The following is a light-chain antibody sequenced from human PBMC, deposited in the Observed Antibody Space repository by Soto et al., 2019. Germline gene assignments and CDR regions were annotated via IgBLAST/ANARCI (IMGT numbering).Light chain of an antibody. Sequence: DIQMTQSPSSLSASVGDRVTITCRASQSISTYLNWYQQKPGKAPKFLIYDASSLQSGVPSRFSGRGSGTDFTLTISSLQPEDFATYYCQQSYSATVTFGQGTRLEIK. J-gene: IGKJ5*01. CDR1: QSISTY. V-gene: IGKV1-39*01. CDR3: QQSYSATVT. CDR2: DAS.